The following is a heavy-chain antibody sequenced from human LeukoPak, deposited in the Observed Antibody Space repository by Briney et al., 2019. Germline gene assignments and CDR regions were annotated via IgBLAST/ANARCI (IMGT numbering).Heavy chain of an antibody. CDR1: GFTSSNYA. V-gene: IGHV3-23*01. CDR3: AKGGIQLWLDY. CDR2: ISNSGGST. D-gene: IGHD5-18*01. Sequence: GGSLRLSCAASGFTSSNYAMSWVRQAPGKGLEWVSTISNSGGSTYSADSMKGRFTISRDNSKNTLYLQMNSLRAEDTAVYYCAKGGIQLWLDYWGQGTLVTVSS. J-gene: IGHJ4*02.